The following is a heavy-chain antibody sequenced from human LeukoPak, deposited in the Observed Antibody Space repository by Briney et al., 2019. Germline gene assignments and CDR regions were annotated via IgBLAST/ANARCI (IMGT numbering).Heavy chain of an antibody. V-gene: IGHV4-59*01. J-gene: IGHJ5*02. D-gene: IGHD6-6*01. CDR2: IYYSGST. CDR3: ARDKPSYSSSSWFDP. CDR1: GGSISSYY. Sequence: PSETLSLTCTVSGGSISSYYWSWIRQPPGKGLEWIGYIYYSGSTNYNPSLKSRVTISVDTSKNQFSLKLSSVTAADTAVYYCARDKPSYSSSSWFDPWGQGTLVTVSS.